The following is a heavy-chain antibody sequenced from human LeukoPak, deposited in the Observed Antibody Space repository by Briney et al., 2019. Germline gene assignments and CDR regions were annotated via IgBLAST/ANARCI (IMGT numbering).Heavy chain of an antibody. D-gene: IGHD3-3*01. V-gene: IGHV3-23*01. CDR2: ISDDGGST. Sequence: GGSLRLSCAASGFTFKSYAMSWVRQAPGKGLEWVSAISDDGGSTYYAGSVKGRFTISRDNSKNTLYLQMNSLRAEDTAIYYCAKVLITVFGVVRYDAFDVWGQGTMVTVSS. CDR3: AKVLITVFGVVRYDAFDV. J-gene: IGHJ3*01. CDR1: GFTFKSYA.